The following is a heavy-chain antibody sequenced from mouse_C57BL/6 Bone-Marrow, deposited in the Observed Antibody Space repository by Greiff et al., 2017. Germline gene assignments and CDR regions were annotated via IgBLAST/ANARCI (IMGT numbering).Heavy chain of an antibody. J-gene: IGHJ4*01. D-gene: IGHD4-1*01. Sequence: QVQLQQSGAELVKPGASVKMSCTASGYTFTSYWITWVKQRPGQGLEWIGDIYPGSGSTNDNEKFKSKATLTVDTSSSTAYMQLSSPTAKDSAVYYCARWDSMDYWGQGTSGTVSS. CDR3: ARWDSMDY. CDR1: GYTFTSYW. V-gene: IGHV1-55*01. CDR2: IYPGSGST.